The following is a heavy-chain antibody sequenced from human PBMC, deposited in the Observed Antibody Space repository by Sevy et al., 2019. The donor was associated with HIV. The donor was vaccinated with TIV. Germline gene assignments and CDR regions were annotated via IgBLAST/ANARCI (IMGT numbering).Heavy chain of an antibody. CDR3: ARVGGYQLLYPYYYGMDV. V-gene: IGHV3-30-3*01. J-gene: IGHJ6*02. Sequence: WGSLRLSCAASGFTFSSYAMHWVRQAPGKGLEWVAVISYDGSNKYYADSVKGRFTISRDNSKNTRYLQMNSLRAEDTAVYYWARVGGYQLLYPYYYGMDVWGQGTTVTVSS. D-gene: IGHD2-2*02. CDR2: ISYDGSNK. CDR1: GFTFSSYA.